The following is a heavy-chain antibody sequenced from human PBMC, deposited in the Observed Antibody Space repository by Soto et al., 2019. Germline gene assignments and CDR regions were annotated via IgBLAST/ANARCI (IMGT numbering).Heavy chain of an antibody. V-gene: IGHV3-7*03. J-gene: IGHJ4*02. D-gene: IGHD3-16*01. CDR3: AMGGHIDF. CDR2: IKGDGSEK. CDR1: GFTFSTYW. Sequence: PGGSLRLSCGASGFTFSTYWMSWVRQAPAPGKGLEWVANIKGDGSEKNYVDSVKGRFTISRGNADNSLSLQMDSLRAEDTAVYYCAMGGHIDFCGPGTLVTVSS.